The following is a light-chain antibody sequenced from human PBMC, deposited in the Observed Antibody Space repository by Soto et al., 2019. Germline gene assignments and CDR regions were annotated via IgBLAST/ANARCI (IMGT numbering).Light chain of an antibody. V-gene: IGLV2-8*01. Sequence: SALTQPRSASGSPGQSVTISCTGTKNDVGFYDFVSWYQHHPGKAPRLIIYEVVQRPSGVPDRFSGSKSGNTASLTVSGLQAADEADYFCKSYAGSNTYVFGSGTKVTVL. J-gene: IGLJ1*01. CDR2: EVV. CDR1: KNDVGFYDF. CDR3: KSYAGSNTYV.